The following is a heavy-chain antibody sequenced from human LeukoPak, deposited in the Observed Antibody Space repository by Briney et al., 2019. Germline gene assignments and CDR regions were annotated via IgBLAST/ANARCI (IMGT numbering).Heavy chain of an antibody. J-gene: IGHJ5*02. CDR1: GGSISSYY. CDR3: AGGLRWLSFDL. CDR2: IHYNGNT. Sequence: KPSETLSLTCTVSGGSISSYYWTWVRQPPGKGLEWIGYIHYNGNTDYNPSLKSRVSISVDTSKNHFSLRLSSVIAADTAVYYCAGGLRWLSFDLWGQGTPVTVSS. D-gene: IGHD6-19*01. V-gene: IGHV4-59*01.